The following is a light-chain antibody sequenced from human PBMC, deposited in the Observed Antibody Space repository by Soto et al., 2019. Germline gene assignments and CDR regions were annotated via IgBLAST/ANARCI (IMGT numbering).Light chain of an antibody. CDR1: SSDVGSYNL. J-gene: IGLJ1*01. V-gene: IGLV2-23*01. CDR3: CSYAGSSTPCV. CDR2: EGS. Sequence: QPVLTQPASVSGSPGQSITISCTGTSSDVGSYNLVSWYQQHPGKAPKLMIYEGSKRPSGVSNRFSGSKSGNTASLTISGLQAEDEADYYCCSYAGSSTPCVFGTGTKLTVL.